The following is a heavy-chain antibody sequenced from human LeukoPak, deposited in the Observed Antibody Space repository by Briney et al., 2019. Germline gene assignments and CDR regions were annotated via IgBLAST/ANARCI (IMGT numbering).Heavy chain of an antibody. D-gene: IGHD2-15*01. V-gene: IGHV3-74*01. Sequence: PGGSLRLSCAASGFTFSSYWMHWVRQAPGKGLVWVSRINSDGSGTRYADSVKGRFTISRDNAKNTLYLQMNSLRAEDTSVYYCAGPVGNYYYGMDVWGQGTTVTVSS. J-gene: IGHJ6*02. CDR3: AGPVGNYYYGMDV. CDR2: INSDGSGT. CDR1: GFTFSSYW.